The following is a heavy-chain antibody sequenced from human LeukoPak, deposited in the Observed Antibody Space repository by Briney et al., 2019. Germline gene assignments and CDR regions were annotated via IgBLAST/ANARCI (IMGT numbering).Heavy chain of an antibody. CDR1: GFTVSSNY. CDR2: IYSGGST. V-gene: IGHV3-53*01. J-gene: IGHJ6*03. Sequence: PGGSLRLSXAASGFTVSSNYMSWVRQAPGKGLEWVSVIYSGGSTYYADSVKGRFTISRDNSKNTLYLQMNSLRAEDTAVYYCARGGDTYYYYYYMDVWGKGTTVTVSS. CDR3: ARGGDTYYYYYYMDV. D-gene: IGHD3-16*01.